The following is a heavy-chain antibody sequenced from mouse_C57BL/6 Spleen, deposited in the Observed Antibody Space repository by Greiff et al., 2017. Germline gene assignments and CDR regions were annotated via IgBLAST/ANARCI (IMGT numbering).Heavy chain of an antibody. V-gene: IGHV10-1*01. CDR3: VRRGELGSFAY. CDR1: GFSFNTYA. Sequence: EVKLVESGGGLVQPKGSLKLSCAASGFSFNTYAMNWVRQAPGKGLEWVARIRSKSNNYATYYADSVKDRFTISRDDSESMLYLQMNNLKTEDTAMYYCVRRGELGSFAYWGQGTLVTVSA. J-gene: IGHJ3*01. D-gene: IGHD4-1*01. CDR2: IRSKSNNYAT.